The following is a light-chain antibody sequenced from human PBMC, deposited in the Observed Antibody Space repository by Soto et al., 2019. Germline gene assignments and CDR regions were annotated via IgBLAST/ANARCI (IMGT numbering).Light chain of an antibody. J-gene: IGKJ1*01. V-gene: IGKV1-5*01. CDR1: QTITYR. CDR3: QQYNSYSWT. CDR2: DAS. Sequence: DIPMTQSPSTVSASVGDSVTITCRASQTITYRLAWYQQKPGKAPNLLVYDASSLESGVPSRFSGSGSGTEFTLTISSLQPDDFATYFCQQYNSYSWTFAQGTKVDI.